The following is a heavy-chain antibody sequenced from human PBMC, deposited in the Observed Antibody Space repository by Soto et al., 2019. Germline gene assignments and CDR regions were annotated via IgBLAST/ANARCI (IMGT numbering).Heavy chain of an antibody. V-gene: IGHV4-59*01. CDR2: IYYSGST. CDR3: ARAYFWSGYYNNWFDP. J-gene: IGHJ5*02. Sequence: SETLSLTCTVSRGSIGGYYGSWIRQPSGKGLEWIGYIYYSGSTNYNPSLKSRVTISVDTSKNQFSLKLSSVTAADTAVYYCARAYFWSGYYNNWFDPWGQGTLVTVSS. CDR1: RGSIGGYY. D-gene: IGHD3-3*01.